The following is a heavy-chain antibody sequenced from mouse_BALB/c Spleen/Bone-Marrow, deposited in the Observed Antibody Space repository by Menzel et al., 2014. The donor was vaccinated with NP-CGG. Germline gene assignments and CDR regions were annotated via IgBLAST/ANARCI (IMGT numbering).Heavy chain of an antibody. CDR3: ARGGYRDY. V-gene: IGHV1-19*01. J-gene: IGHJ2*01. Sequence: VQLQQSGPELVKPGASVKMSCKASGYTFTDYYVDWVKQSHGESFEWIGRVNPYNGGTSYNRKFKGKATLTVDKSSTTAYMELNSLTSEDSAVYYCARGGYRDYWGQGTTLTVSS. D-gene: IGHD2-2*01. CDR1: GYTFTDYY. CDR2: VNPYNGGT.